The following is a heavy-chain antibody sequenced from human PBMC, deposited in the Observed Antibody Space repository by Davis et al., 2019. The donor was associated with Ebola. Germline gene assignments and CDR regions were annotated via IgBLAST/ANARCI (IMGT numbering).Heavy chain of an antibody. D-gene: IGHD3-16*01. J-gene: IGHJ3*02. CDR1: KSTFSSYA. CDR3: AKDGLFSWGANAFDI. Sequence: GGSLRLSCAASKSTFSSYAMTWVRLAPGKGLEWVSGISGYGGTTYYADSVKGRFTISRDDSKNTLYLQMNSLRAEDTAIYYCAKDGLFSWGANAFDIWGQGTMVTVSS. V-gene: IGHV3-23*01. CDR2: ISGYGGTT.